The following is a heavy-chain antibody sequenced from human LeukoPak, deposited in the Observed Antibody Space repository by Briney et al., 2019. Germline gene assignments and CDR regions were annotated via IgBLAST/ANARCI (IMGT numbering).Heavy chain of an antibody. Sequence: SETLSLTCAVYGGSFSGYYWSWIRQPPGKGLEWIGEINHSGSTNYNPSLESRVTVSIDSSKNQFSLKLSSVTAADTAVFYCARSPHNSAWYEKWFDPWGQGTLVTVSS. CDR3: ARSPHNSAWYEKWFDP. CDR2: INHSGST. CDR1: GGSFSGYY. D-gene: IGHD6-19*01. V-gene: IGHV4-34*01. J-gene: IGHJ5*02.